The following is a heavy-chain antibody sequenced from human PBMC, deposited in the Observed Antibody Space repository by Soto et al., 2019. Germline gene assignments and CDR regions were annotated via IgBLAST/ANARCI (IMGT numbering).Heavy chain of an antibody. Sequence: SVKVSCRASGGTFSSYAISWVRQAPGQGLEWMGGIIPIFGTANYAQKFQGRVTITADESTSTAYMELSSLRSEDTAVYYCARVGGYSYGYDNYYYYYGMDVWGQGTTVTVSS. D-gene: IGHD5-18*01. V-gene: IGHV1-69*13. CDR3: ARVGGYSYGYDNYYYYYGMDV. J-gene: IGHJ6*02. CDR1: GGTFSSYA. CDR2: IIPIFGTA.